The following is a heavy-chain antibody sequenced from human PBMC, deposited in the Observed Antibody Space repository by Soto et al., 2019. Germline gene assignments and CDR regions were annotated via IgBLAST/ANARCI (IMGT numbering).Heavy chain of an antibody. CDR2: ISGSGGST. CDR1: GFTFSSYA. CDR3: AKLSGLAVAGMRYYYYYMDV. D-gene: IGHD6-19*01. Sequence: GGSLRLSCAASGFTFSSYAMSWVRQAPGKGLEWVSAISGSGGSTYYADSVKGRFTISRDNSKNTLYLQMNGLRAEDTAVYYCAKLSGLAVAGMRYYYYYMDVWGKGTTVTVSS. J-gene: IGHJ6*03. V-gene: IGHV3-23*01.